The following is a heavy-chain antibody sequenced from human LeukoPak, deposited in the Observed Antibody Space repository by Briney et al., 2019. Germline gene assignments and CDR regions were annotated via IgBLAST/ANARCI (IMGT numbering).Heavy chain of an antibody. J-gene: IGHJ5*01. V-gene: IGHV1-18*01. Sequence: KLQGRVTMTTDTSTSTAYMELRSLRSDDTAVYYCARCSRIFGVVIDGYWFDSWGQGTLVTVSS. D-gene: IGHD3-3*02. CDR3: ARCSRIFGVVIDGYWFDS.